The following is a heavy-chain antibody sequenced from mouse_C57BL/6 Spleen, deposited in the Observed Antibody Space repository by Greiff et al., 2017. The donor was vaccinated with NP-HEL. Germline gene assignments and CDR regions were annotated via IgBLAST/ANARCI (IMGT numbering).Heavy chain of an antibody. Sequence: ESGPGLVKPSQSLSLTCSVTGYSITSGYYWNWIRQFPGNKLEWMGYISYDGSNNYNPSLKNRISITRDTSKNQFFLKLNSVTTEDTATYYCASGSSYGDYAMDYWGQGTSVTVSS. D-gene: IGHD1-1*01. CDR2: ISYDGSN. CDR1: GYSITSGYY. CDR3: ASGSSYGDYAMDY. J-gene: IGHJ4*01. V-gene: IGHV3-6*01.